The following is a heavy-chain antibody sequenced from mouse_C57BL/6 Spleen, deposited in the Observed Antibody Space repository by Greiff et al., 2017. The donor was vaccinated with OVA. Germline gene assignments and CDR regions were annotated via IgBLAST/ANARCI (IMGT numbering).Heavy chain of an antibody. CDR2: INPNNGGT. V-gene: IGHV1-22*01. Sequence: VQLQQSGPELVKPGASVKMSCKASGYTFTDYNMHWVKQSHGKSLEWIGYINPNNGGTSYNQKFKGKATLTVNKSSSTAYMELLSLTSEDSAVYYCARFEGYSNSDYWGQGTTLTVSS. CDR3: ARFEGYSNSDY. J-gene: IGHJ2*01. D-gene: IGHD2-5*01. CDR1: GYTFTDYN.